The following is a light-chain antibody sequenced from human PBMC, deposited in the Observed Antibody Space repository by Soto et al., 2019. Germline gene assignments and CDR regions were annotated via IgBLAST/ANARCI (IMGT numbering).Light chain of an antibody. Sequence: QSLLTEPPSLSGAPGQRVTISCTGSISNIGAGYDVHWYQQLPGTAPKLLIYGNSNRPSGVPDRFSGSKSGTSASLAITGLQAEDEADYYCQSYDSSMRNVFGTGTKVTV. CDR2: GNS. V-gene: IGLV1-40*01. CDR1: ISNIGAGYD. J-gene: IGLJ1*01. CDR3: QSYDSSMRNV.